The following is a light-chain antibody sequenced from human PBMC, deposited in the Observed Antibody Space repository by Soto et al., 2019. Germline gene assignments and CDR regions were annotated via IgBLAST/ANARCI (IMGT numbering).Light chain of an antibody. CDR2: GAS. V-gene: IGKV3-15*01. Sequence: EIALTQSPATLSLSPGEIATLSCRASQSVSSYLAWYQQKPGQAPRLLIYGASTRASGVPAKFSGSGSGTEFTLTISRLEPEDFAVYYCHQYDSWTFGQGTKVDIK. CDR3: HQYDSWT. CDR1: QSVSSY. J-gene: IGKJ1*01.